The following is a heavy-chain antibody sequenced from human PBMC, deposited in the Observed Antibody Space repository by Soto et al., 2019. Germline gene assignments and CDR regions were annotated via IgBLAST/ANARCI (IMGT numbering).Heavy chain of an antibody. CDR2: MRYDGRSK. D-gene: IGHD4-4*01. J-gene: IGHJ3*02. CDR3: AREDDYSDSFDM. V-gene: IGHV3-33*01. Sequence: QVQVVESGGGVVQPGGSLRLSCTASGFTFSTYHMHWVRQAPDKGLEWVAVMRYDGRSKYYTDSVKGRFTISRDNSKNTLYLEMSSLRVEDTAGFYCAREDDYSDSFDMWGQGTRVTVSS. CDR1: GFTFSTYH.